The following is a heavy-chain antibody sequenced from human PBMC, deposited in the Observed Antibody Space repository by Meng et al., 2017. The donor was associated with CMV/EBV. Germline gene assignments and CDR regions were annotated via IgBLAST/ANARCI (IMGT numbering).Heavy chain of an antibody. D-gene: IGHD3-22*01. CDR3: ARDSSGYGLGY. CDR2: IYYSGST. CDR1: GGSISSSSYY. V-gene: IGHV4-39*07. Sequence: SETLSLTCTVSGGSISSSSYYWGWIRQPPGKGLEWIGSIYYSGSTYYNPSLKSRVTISVDTSKNQFSRKLSSVTAADTAVYYCARDSSGYGLGYWGQGTLVTVSS. J-gene: IGHJ4*02.